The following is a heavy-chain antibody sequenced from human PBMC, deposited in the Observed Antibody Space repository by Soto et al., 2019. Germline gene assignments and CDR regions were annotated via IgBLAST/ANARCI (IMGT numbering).Heavy chain of an antibody. Sequence: LSLTCAVYGGSFSGYYWSWIRQPPGKGLEWIGEINHSGSTDYNPSLKSRVTISVDTSKNQFSLKLSSVTAADTTVYYCARGLGYCSGGSCYWRPWGQGTLVTVSS. CDR3: ARGLGYCSGGSCYWRP. V-gene: IGHV4-34*01. CDR1: GGSFSGYY. J-gene: IGHJ4*02. CDR2: INHSGST. D-gene: IGHD2-15*01.